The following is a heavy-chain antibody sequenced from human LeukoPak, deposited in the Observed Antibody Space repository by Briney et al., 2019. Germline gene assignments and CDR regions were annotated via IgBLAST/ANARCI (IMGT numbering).Heavy chain of an antibody. J-gene: IGHJ4*02. Sequence: GGSLRLSCAGSGFTFSNYGMSWVRQAPGKGLEWVSAISGSGGSTYYADSVKGRFTISRDNSKNTLYLQMNSLRAEDTAVYYCAKIKGSSSGRGFDYWGQGTLVTVSS. CDR3: AKIKGSSSGRGFDY. D-gene: IGHD6-13*01. CDR2: ISGSGGST. V-gene: IGHV3-23*01. CDR1: GFTFSNYG.